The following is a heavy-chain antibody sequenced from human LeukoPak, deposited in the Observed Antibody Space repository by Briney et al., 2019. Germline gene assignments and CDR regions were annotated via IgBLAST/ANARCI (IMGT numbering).Heavy chain of an antibody. V-gene: IGHV2-5*02. CDR2: IYWDDDK. CDR3: AHRRVGAKLYYFDY. J-gene: IGHJ4*02. D-gene: IGHD1-26*01. Sequence: ESGPTLVKPTQTLALTCTFSGFSLSTSGVGVGWIRQPPGKALEWLSLIYWDDDKRYSPSLKSRLTITKDTSKNQVVLTMTNMDPVDTATYYCAHRRVGAKLYYFDYWGQGTLVTVSS. CDR1: GFSLSTSGVG.